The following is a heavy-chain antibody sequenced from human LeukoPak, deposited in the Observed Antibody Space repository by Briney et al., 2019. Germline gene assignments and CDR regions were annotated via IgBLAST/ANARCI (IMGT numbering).Heavy chain of an antibody. CDR2: IYSGGST. Sequence: GGSLRLSCAASGYTVSSNYMSWVRQAPGKGLEWVSVIYSGGSTYYADSVKGRLTISRDNSKNTLYLQMNSLRAEDTAVYYCARGEQQLAFDYWGQGTLVTVSS. V-gene: IGHV3-53*01. CDR1: GYTVSSNY. CDR3: ARGEQQLAFDY. J-gene: IGHJ4*02. D-gene: IGHD6-13*01.